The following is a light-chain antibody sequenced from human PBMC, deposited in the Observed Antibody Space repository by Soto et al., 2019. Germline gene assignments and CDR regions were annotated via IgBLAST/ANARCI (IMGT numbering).Light chain of an antibody. CDR1: SSDVGRYNY. J-gene: IGLJ1*01. V-gene: IGLV2-14*01. CDR2: DVS. CDR3: SSYTSSSTLYA. Sequence: QPVLTQPASVSGSPGQSITISCTGTSSDVGRYNYVSWYQQHPGKAPKLMIHDVSNRPSGVSDRFSGSKSGNTASLTISGLQAEDEADYYCSSYTSSSTLYAFGTGTKLTVL.